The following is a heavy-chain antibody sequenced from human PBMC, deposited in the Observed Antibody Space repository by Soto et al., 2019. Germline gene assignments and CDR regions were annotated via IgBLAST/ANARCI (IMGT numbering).Heavy chain of an antibody. V-gene: IGHV4-59*01. CDR3: AMYYDFWTVLDY. Sequence: SETLSLTCTVSGCSITSIYYWCWIRQPPGKGLEWIGYMHHSGNTNYNPSLKSRVTISIDTSKNQLSLKMNSVTAADTAVYYCAMYYDFWTVLDYWGQGILVTVSS. D-gene: IGHD3-3*01. CDR1: GCSITSIYY. J-gene: IGHJ4*02. CDR2: MHHSGNT.